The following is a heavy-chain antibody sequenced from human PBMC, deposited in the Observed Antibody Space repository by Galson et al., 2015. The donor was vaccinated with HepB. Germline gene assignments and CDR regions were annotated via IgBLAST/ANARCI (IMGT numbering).Heavy chain of an antibody. CDR3: ARDFGFGLDH. CDR1: GFTFSPYA. J-gene: IGHJ4*02. V-gene: IGHV3-33*01. CDR2: IWYDGSIK. D-gene: IGHD3-3*01. Sequence: SLRLSCAASGFTFSPYAMNWVRQAPGKGLEWVAVIWYDGSIKYYKDSVRGRFTVSRDNSKNTLYLEMNSLRGEDTALYYCARDFGFGLDHWGQGTLVSVSS.